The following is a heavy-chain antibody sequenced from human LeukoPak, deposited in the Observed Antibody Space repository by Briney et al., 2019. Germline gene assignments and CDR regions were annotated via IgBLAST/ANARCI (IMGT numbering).Heavy chain of an antibody. D-gene: IGHD3-10*01. CDR2: ISSSSSYI. V-gene: IGHV3-21*04. CDR1: GFTFSSYS. J-gene: IGHJ4*02. Sequence: TGGSLRLSCAASGFTFSSYSMNWVRQAPGKGLEWVSSISSSSSYIYYADSVKGRFTISRDNAKNSLYLQMNSLKTEDTAVYYCARDLGGGTMAYSGNWGPGTLVTVSS. CDR3: ARDLGGGTMAYSGN.